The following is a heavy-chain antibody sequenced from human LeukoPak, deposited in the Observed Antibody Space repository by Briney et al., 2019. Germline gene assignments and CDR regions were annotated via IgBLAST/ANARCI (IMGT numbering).Heavy chain of an antibody. CDR2: IIPIFGTA. V-gene: IGHV1-69*01. D-gene: IGHD3-10*01. Sequence: SVKVSLKASVGTFRKYAISEVRQAPGQGLEWMGGIIPIFGTANYAQKFQGRVTITADESTSTAYMELSSLRSEDTAVYYCARDSVSAIGHDAFDTWGQGTMVTVSS. J-gene: IGHJ3*02. CDR1: VGTFRKYA. CDR3: ARDSVSAIGHDAFDT.